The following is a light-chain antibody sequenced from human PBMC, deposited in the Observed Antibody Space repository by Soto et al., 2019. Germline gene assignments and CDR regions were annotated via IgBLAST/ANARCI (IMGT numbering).Light chain of an antibody. V-gene: IGKV2-28*01. J-gene: IGKJ1*01. CDR2: FGS. CDR3: QQYGSSPWT. Sequence: DIVLTQSPLSLPVTPGEAASISCRSSQSLLHSNGYNYLDWYLQKPGQSPQLLIYFGSDRASGVPDRFSGSGSGTNFTLTISRLEPEDFAVYYCQQYGSSPWTFGQGTKVDIK. CDR1: QSLLHSNGYNY.